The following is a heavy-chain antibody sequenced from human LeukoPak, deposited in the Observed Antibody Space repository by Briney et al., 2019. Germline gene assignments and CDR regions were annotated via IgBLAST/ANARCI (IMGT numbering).Heavy chain of an antibody. CDR1: RFTFSSYA. D-gene: IGHD3-10*01. Sequence: PGRSLRLSCAASRFTFSSYAMHWVRQAPGKGLEWVAVISYDGSNKYYADSVKGRFTISRDNSKNTLYLQMNSLRAEDTAVYYCARDRDLFDYWGQGTLVTVSS. CDR3: ARDRDLFDY. J-gene: IGHJ4*02. CDR2: ISYDGSNK. V-gene: IGHV3-30*04.